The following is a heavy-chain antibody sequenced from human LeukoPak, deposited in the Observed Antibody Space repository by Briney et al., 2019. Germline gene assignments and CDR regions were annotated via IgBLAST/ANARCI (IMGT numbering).Heavy chain of an antibody. CDR1: GYPFTTYG. D-gene: IGHD3-9*01. J-gene: IGHJ5*02. V-gene: IGHV1-18*01. CDR2: ISTYNGDT. CDR3: ARDWWGYDVLTGDNWFDP. Sequence: ASVKVSRKASGYPFTTYGITWVRQAPGQGLEWMGWISTYNGDTNYAQKFQGRVTMTTDTSTNTAYIELRSLTSDDTAAYYCARDWWGYDVLTGDNWFDPWGQGTLVTVSS.